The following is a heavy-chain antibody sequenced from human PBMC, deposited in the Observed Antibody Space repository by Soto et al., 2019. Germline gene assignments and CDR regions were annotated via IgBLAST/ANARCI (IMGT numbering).Heavy chain of an antibody. D-gene: IGHD4-17*01. Sequence: QVQLVESGGGVVQPGRSLRLSCAASGFTFSSYAMHWVRQAPGRGLEWGAVISYDGSNKYYADSVKGRFTISRDNSKNTLYLQMNSLRAEDTAVYYCARDGDSTVNTAQCDYFDYWGQGTLVTVSS. J-gene: IGHJ4*02. CDR1: GFTFSSYA. CDR2: ISYDGSNK. CDR3: ARDGDSTVNTAQCDYFDY. V-gene: IGHV3-30-3*01.